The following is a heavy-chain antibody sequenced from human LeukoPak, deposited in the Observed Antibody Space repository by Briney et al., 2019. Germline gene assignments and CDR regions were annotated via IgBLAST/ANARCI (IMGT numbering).Heavy chain of an antibody. CDR2: VHLNGAT. J-gene: IGHJ4*02. Sequence: SGTLSLTCAVSGGSITTTNWWSWVRQPPGKGLEWIGEVHLNGATNYNPSLESRFSMSIDKSNNHLSLEVTSATAADTAIYYCTRESGASSPFGFWGQGTLVTVSS. D-gene: IGHD1-26*01. V-gene: IGHV4-4*02. CDR3: TRESGASSPFGF. CDR1: GGSITTTNW.